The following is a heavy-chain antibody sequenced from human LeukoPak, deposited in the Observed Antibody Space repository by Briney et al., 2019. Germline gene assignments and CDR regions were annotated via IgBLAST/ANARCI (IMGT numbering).Heavy chain of an antibody. J-gene: IGHJ6*02. V-gene: IGHV1-69*01. Sequence: ASVKVSCKASGGTFSSYAISWVRQAPGQGLEWMGGIIPIFGTANYAQKFQGRVTITADESTSTAYMELSSLRSEDTAVYYCARDGAGGYSYGNYYYYYGMDVWGQGTTVTVSS. CDR1: GGTFSSYA. CDR2: IIPIFGTA. CDR3: ARDGAGGYSYGNYYYYYGMDV. D-gene: IGHD5-18*01.